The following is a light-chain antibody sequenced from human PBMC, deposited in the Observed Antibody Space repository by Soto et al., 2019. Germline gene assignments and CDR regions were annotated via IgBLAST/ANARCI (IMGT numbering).Light chain of an antibody. CDR1: QYIGTS. CDR2: GAY. J-gene: IGKJ4*01. CDR3: QQTHDLPRT. V-gene: IGKV1-12*01. Sequence: DIRMPQSPSSVSASLGDRVTITCRASQYIGTSLAWYQQRPGEAPKLRIYGAYRLHVGVPSRFTASGSWTDFTLTITSLQHEDFGIYFCQQTHDLPRTFGLGTKVEF.